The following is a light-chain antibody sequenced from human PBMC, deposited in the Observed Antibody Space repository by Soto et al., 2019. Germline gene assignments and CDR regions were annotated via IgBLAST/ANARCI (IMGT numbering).Light chain of an antibody. CDR3: AAWDARLDGVV. CDR2: SNN. CDR1: SSNIGANT. V-gene: IGLV1-44*01. Sequence: QSVLTQPPSASGTPGQTVTISCSGSSSNIGANTVNWFQHLPGTAPKLLIYSNNQRPSGVPDRVSGSKPGTSVTLAISGLQSEDEADYYCAAWDARLDGVVFGGGTKLTVL. J-gene: IGLJ3*02.